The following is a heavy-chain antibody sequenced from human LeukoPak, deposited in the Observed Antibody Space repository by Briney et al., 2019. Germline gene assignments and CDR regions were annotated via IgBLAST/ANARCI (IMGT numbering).Heavy chain of an antibody. CDR2: SYTSGST. CDR1: GGSISSYY. V-gene: IGHV4-4*07. Sequence: SETLSLTCTVSGGSISSYYWSWIRQPAGKGLEWIGRSYTSGSTNYNPSLKSRVTISVDKSKNQFSLKLSSVTAADTAVYYCARERGVVVVPAARGYYFDYWGQGTLVTVSS. D-gene: IGHD2-2*01. J-gene: IGHJ4*02. CDR3: ARERGVVVVPAARGYYFDY.